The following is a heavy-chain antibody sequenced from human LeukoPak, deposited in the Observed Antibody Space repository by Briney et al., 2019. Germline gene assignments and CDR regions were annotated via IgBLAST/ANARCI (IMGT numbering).Heavy chain of an antibody. CDR1: GLTFSSYW. CDR2: IKSDGSST. J-gene: IGHJ5*02. Sequence: GGSLRLSCAASGLTFSSYWMHWVRQAPGEGLVWVSRIKSDGSSTTYADSVKGRFTISRDNAKNTLYLQMNSLRAEDTAVYYCTRSYSGFDPWGQGTLVTVSS. CDR3: TRSYSGFDP. V-gene: IGHV3-74*01. D-gene: IGHD3-10*01.